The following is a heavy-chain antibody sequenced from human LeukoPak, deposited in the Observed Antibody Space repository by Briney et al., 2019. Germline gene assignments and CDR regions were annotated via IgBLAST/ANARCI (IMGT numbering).Heavy chain of an antibody. Sequence: GGSLRLSCAASGFTFSSYAMSWVRQAPGKGLEWVSAIGGSGGSTYYADSVKGRFTISRDNSKNTLYLQMNSLRAEDTAVYYCAKEWRWLQSGNYFDYWGQGTLVTVSS. CDR1: GFTFSSYA. J-gene: IGHJ4*02. V-gene: IGHV3-23*01. D-gene: IGHD5-24*01. CDR3: AKEWRWLQSGNYFDY. CDR2: IGGSGGST.